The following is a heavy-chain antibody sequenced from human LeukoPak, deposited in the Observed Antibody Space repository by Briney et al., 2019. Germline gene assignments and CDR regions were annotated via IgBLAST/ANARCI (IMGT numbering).Heavy chain of an antibody. V-gene: IGHV1-18*01. Sequence: ASVKVSCKASGYTFTTYGFSWVRQAPRLGLEWMGWISAYNGNTNYAQRLQGRVTMTTDTSTSTVYMELRSLRSDDTAVYYCARGKNWKPDSWGQGTLVTVSS. CDR1: GYTFTTYG. J-gene: IGHJ4*02. D-gene: IGHD1-1*01. CDR3: ARGKNWKPDS. CDR2: ISAYNGNT.